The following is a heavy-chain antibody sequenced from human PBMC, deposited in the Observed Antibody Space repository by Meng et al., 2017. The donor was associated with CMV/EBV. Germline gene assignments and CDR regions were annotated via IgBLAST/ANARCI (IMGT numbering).Heavy chain of an antibody. J-gene: IGHJ5*01. CDR2: INHSGTT. D-gene: IGHD3-22*01. CDR1: GGSFSGYY. CDR3: ARIPDYHDSGPPGWFDS. V-gene: IGHV4-34*01. Sequence: GGSFSGYYWSWIRPPPGKGLEWIGEINHSGTTNYNPSPNSRVTTSVDTSKNQFSLRLNSVTAADTAVYYCARIPDYHDSGPPGWFDSWGHGILVTVSS.